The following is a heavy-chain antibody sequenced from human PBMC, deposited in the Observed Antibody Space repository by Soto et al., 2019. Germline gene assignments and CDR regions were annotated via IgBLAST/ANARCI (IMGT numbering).Heavy chain of an antibody. CDR3: ARDRDFWSGYSPYYYGMDV. CDR2: IYTSGST. Sequence: RQPAGKGLEWIGRIYTSGSTNYNPSLKSRVTMSVDTSKNQFSLKLSSVTAADTAVYYCARDRDFWSGYSPYYYGMDVWGQGTTVTVS. V-gene: IGHV4-4*07. D-gene: IGHD3-3*01. J-gene: IGHJ6*02.